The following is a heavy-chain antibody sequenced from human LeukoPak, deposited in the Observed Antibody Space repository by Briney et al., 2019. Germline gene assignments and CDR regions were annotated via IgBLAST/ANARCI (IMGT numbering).Heavy chain of an antibody. CDR3: ARDPSSGWYLKGWFDP. V-gene: IGHV3-7*01. CDR1: GFTFSSYW. D-gene: IGHD6-19*01. Sequence: ESGGSLRLSCAASGFTFSSYWMSWVRQAPGKGLEWVANIKQDGSEKYYVDSVKGRFTISRDNAKNSLYLQMNSLRAEDTAVYYCARDPSSGWYLKGWFDPWGQGTLVTVSS. CDR2: IKQDGSEK. J-gene: IGHJ5*02.